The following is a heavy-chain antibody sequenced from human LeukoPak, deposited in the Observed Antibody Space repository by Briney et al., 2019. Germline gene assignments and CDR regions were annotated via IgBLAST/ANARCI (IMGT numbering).Heavy chain of an antibody. D-gene: IGHD2-8*01. CDR2: ISYDGSNK. Sequence: PGGSLRLSCAASGFTFSSYAMHWVRQAPGKGLEWVAVISYDGSNKYYADSVKGRFTISRDNAKNSLYLQMNSLRAEDTAVYYCARGLYHYYYYYYGMDVWGQGTTVTVSS. J-gene: IGHJ6*02. CDR3: ARGLYHYYYYYYGMDV. V-gene: IGHV3-30-3*01. CDR1: GFTFSSYA.